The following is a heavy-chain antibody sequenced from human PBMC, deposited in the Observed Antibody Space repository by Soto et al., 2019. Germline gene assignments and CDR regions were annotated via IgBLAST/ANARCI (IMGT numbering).Heavy chain of an antibody. Sequence: ASVKVSCKASGYTFTSYGISWVRQAPGQGLEWMGWISAYNGNTNYAQKLQGRVTMTTDTSTGTAYMELRSLGSDATAVYYCAGGLGSIAARLDYWGQGTLVTVSS. V-gene: IGHV1-18*01. J-gene: IGHJ4*02. CDR2: ISAYNGNT. CDR1: GYTFTSYG. CDR3: AGGLGSIAARLDY. D-gene: IGHD6-6*01.